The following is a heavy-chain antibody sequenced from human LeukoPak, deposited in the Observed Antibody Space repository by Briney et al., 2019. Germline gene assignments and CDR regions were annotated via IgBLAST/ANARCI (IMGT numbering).Heavy chain of an antibody. V-gene: IGHV3-23*01. D-gene: IGHD3-22*01. Sequence: GGSLRLSCVASDFTFNNYAMSWVRQAPGRGLEWASSTAGSGISKDYADSVKGRFTISEDKSKNTLYLQMDNLRAEDTGVYFCARLPTFYYDSSGYHYDYWGQGTLVTVSS. J-gene: IGHJ4*02. CDR2: TAGSGISK. CDR3: ARLPTFYYDSSGYHYDY. CDR1: DFTFNNYA.